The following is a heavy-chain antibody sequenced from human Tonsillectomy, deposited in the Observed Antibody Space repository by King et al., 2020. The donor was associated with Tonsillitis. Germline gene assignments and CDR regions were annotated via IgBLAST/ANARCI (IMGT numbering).Heavy chain of an antibody. CDR3: ARGGHMVVAATLDY. D-gene: IGHD2-15*01. J-gene: IGHJ4*02. Sequence: VQLVESGGGVVQPGRSLRLSCAASGFTFSSYAMHWVRQAPGKGLEWVAVISYDGSNKYYADSVKGRFTISRDNSKNTLYLQMNSLRAEDTAVYYCARGGHMVVAATLDYWGQGTLVTVSS. V-gene: IGHV3-30-3*01. CDR1: GFTFSSYA. CDR2: ISYDGSNK.